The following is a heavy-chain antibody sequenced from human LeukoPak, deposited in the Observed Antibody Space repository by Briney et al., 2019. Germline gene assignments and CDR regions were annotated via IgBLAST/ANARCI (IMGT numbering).Heavy chain of an antibody. V-gene: IGHV3-23*01. Sequence: PGGSLRLSCGASGFTFSSYAMSWVRQAPGKGLEWVSAIGSGTYYADSVKGRFTISRDNSKNTLYLQMNSLRAEDTAVCYCAKVLAYYFDYWGQGTLVTVSS. J-gene: IGHJ4*02. CDR2: IGSGT. CDR3: AKVLAYYFDY. CDR1: GFTFSSYA.